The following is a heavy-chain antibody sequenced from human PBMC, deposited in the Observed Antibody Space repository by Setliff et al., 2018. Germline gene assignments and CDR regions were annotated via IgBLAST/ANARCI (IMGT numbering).Heavy chain of an antibody. D-gene: IGHD5-12*01. V-gene: IGHV4-4*07. CDR3: AGGGTFRYFDY. Sequence: SETLSLTCTVSGGSISGYYWTWIRQPAGKGLEWIGRMYGNSNYNPSLKSRVSISVDTSKNQLSLTLSSVTAADTAVYYCAGGGTFRYFDYWGQGTPVTVSS. J-gene: IGHJ4*02. CDR1: GGSISGYY. CDR2: MYGNS.